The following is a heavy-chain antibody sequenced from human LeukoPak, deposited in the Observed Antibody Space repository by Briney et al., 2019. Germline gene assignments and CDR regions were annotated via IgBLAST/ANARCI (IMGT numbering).Heavy chain of an antibody. CDR1: GGSFSGYY. V-gene: IGHV4-34*01. CDR2: INHSGST. J-gene: IGHJ4*02. CDR3: ARGQTAMGPYFDY. Sequence: SETLSLTCAVYGGSFSGYYWSWIRQPPGKGLEWIGEINHSGSTNYNPSLKSRVTISVDRSKNQFSLKLSSVTAADTAVYYCARGQTAMGPYFDYWGQGTLVTVSS. D-gene: IGHD5-18*01.